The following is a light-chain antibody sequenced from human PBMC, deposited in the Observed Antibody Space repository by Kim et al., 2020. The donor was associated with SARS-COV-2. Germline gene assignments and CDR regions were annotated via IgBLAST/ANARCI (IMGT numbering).Light chain of an antibody. V-gene: IGKV3-20*01. J-gene: IGKJ2*01. Sequence: PGERSTLACRARRSLTSKYLAWYQQKPGPAPRRLIYGAFARASGIPDRVSGSGSGTDFTLTINRLEPEDFAVDYCQQYGSSLMYTFGQGTKLEI. CDR2: GAF. CDR3: QQYGSSLMYT. CDR1: RSLTSKY.